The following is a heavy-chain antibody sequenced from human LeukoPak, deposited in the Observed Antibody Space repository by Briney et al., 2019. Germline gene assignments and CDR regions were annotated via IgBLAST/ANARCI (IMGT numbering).Heavy chain of an antibody. V-gene: IGHV3-21*04. D-gene: IGHD3-10*01. CDR1: GFTFSSYS. CDR3: ARDYYGSGSPYYYYYYYMDV. Sequence: GGSLRLSCAASGFTFSSYSMNWVRQAPGKGLEWVSSISSSSSYIYYADSVKGRFTISRDNAKNSLYLQMNSLRAEDTAVYYCARDYYGSGSPYYYYYYYMDVWGKGTTVTISS. CDR2: ISSSSSYI. J-gene: IGHJ6*03.